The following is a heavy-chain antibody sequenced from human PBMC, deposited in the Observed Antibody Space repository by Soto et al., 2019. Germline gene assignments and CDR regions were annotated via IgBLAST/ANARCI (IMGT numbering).Heavy chain of an antibody. V-gene: IGHV4-34*01. J-gene: IGHJ6*02. D-gene: IGHD3-10*01. CDR3: AGAFVSGSYSEYPYYGLDV. CDR2: INHGGST. CDR1: GEPFSGYY. Sequence: SETLSLTCAVYGEPFSGYYWTWIRQPPGKGLEYIGEINHGGSTNYNPSLKSRVTMSVDTSKNQFSLKLTSVTAADTAIYYCAGAFVSGSYSEYPYYGLDVGAQGTTVTVSS.